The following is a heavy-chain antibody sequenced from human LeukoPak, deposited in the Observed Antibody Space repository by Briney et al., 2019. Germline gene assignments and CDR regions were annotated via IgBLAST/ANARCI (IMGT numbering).Heavy chain of an antibody. CDR3: AKGVDGGNSGTGKY. J-gene: IGHJ4*02. V-gene: IGHV3-23*01. Sequence: SGGSLRLSCAASGFSFSTYAMSWVRQAPGKGLEWVSAISGRSGDTYYADSVKGRFTISRDDSKSTLYLRMNSLRADDTAVYYCAKGVDGGNSGTGKYWGQGTLVTVSS. CDR1: GFSFSTYA. D-gene: IGHD4-23*01. CDR2: ISGRSGDT.